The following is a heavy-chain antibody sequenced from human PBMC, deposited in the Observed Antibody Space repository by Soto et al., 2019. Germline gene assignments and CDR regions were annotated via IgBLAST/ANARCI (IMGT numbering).Heavy chain of an antibody. V-gene: IGHV3-30*03. CDR1: GFTFSSYG. D-gene: IGHD6-19*01. J-gene: IGHJ4*02. Sequence: PGGSLRLSCAASGFTFSSYGMHWVRQAPGKGLEWVAVISYDGSTIYYADSVKGRFTISRDNAKNSLYLQMNSLRAEDTAVYYCASSGWYLPDYWGQGTLVTVSS. CDR2: ISYDGSTI. CDR3: ASSGWYLPDY.